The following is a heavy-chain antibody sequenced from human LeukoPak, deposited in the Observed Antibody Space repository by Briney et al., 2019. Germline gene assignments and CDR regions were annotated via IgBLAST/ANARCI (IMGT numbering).Heavy chain of an antibody. V-gene: IGHV3-48*03. CDR3: MVIPLG. CDR2: ISNTGSVR. J-gene: IGHJ4*02. CDR1: KFTFSSYE. Sequence: PGGSLRLSCEGSKFTFSSYEMSWVRQAPGKGLEWISYISNTGSVRYYADSVKGRFTISRDDAKNSLYLQMNSLRAEDTGVYYCMVIPLGWGQGTPVTVSS. D-gene: IGHD2-21*01.